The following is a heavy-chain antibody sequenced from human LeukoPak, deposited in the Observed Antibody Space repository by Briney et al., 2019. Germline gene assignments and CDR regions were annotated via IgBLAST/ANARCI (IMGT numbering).Heavy chain of an antibody. V-gene: IGHV3-21*01. D-gene: IGHD3-16*02. Sequence: GGSLRLSCAASGFTFSSYCMNWVRQAPGKGLEWVSSISSSGSYIYYADSVKGRFTISRDNAKNSLYLQMNSLRAEDTAVYYCARDPRPGSYTSPSFDYWGQGTLVTVSS. CDR1: GFTFSSYC. CDR3: ARDPRPGSYTSPSFDY. CDR2: ISSSGSYI. J-gene: IGHJ4*02.